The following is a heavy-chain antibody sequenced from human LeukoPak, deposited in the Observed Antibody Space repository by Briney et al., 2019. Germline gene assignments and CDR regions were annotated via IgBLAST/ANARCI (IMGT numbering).Heavy chain of an antibody. CDR1: GFTFSSYS. V-gene: IGHV3-21*01. CDR2: ISSSSSYT. Sequence: PGGSLRLSCAASGFTFSSYSMNWVRQAPGKGLEWVSSISSSSSYTYYADSVKGRFTISRDNAKNSLYLQMNSLRAEDTAVYYCAELGITLIGGVWGKGTTVTNSS. J-gene: IGHJ6*04. D-gene: IGHD3-10*02. CDR3: AELGITLIGGV.